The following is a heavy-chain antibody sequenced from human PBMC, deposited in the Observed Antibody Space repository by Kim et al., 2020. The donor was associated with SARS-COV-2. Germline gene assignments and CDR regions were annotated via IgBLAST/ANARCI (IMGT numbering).Heavy chain of an antibody. V-gene: IGHV4-59*13. CDR3: AREGSRDAFDI. CDR1: GGSISSYY. J-gene: IGHJ3*02. CDR2: IYYSGST. Sequence: SETLSLTCTVSGGSISSYYWSWIRQPPGKGLEWIGYIYYSGSTNYNPSLKSRVTISVDTSKNQFSLKLSSVTAADTAVYYCAREGSRDAFDIWGQGTMVTVSS.